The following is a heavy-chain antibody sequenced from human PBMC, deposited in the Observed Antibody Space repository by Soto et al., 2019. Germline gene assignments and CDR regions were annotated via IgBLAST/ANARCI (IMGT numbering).Heavy chain of an antibody. CDR2: ISYDGSNK. J-gene: IGHJ4*02. CDR1: GFTFSSYG. Sequence: GGSLRLSCAASGFTFSSYGMHWVRQAPGKGLEWVAVISYDGSNKYYADSVKGRFTISRDNSKNTLYLQMNSLRAEDTAVYYCAKDKAPVIGAPTDWGQGTLVTVSS. D-gene: IGHD2-21*01. V-gene: IGHV3-30*18. CDR3: AKDKAPVIGAPTD.